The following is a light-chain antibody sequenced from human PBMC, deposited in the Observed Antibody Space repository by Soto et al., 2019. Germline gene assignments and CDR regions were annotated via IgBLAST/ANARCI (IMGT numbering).Light chain of an antibody. CDR3: QQSFSPLWT. V-gene: IGKV1-39*01. CDR1: QSISNY. J-gene: IGKJ1*01. CDR2: AAS. Sequence: DIQMTQSPSSLSASVGDRVTITCRASQSISNYLNWYQQKPGKAPKLLIYAASSMQSGVPSRFSGSESETYFTLTISSLQPDDSATYYWQQSFSPLWTFGQGTKVEV.